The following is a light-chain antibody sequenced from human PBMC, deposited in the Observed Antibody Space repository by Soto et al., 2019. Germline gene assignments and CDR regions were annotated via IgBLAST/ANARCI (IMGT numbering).Light chain of an antibody. Sequence: RASQSISNYLAWYQQKHGQAPRLLIYDASNRDTGIPARFSGSGSGTDFTLTISSLEPEDFSVYYCQQRNNWPITFGQGTLLEIK. CDR3: QQRNNWPIT. CDR1: QSISNY. J-gene: IGKJ5*01. CDR2: DAS. V-gene: IGKV3-11*01.